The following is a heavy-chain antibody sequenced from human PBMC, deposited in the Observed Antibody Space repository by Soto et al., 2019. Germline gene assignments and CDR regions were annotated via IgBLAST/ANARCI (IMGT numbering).Heavy chain of an antibody. J-gene: IGHJ4*02. CDR3: ARVAGPGDHRFDY. Sequence: ESGGGLVKPGGSLRLSCAASGFTFSDYYMSWIRRAPGKGLEWISFISSSSGYTSYADSVKGRFTISRDNAKNSLYLQMNSLRAEDTAVYFCARVAGPGDHRFDYWGPGTLVSVSS. CDR1: GFTFSDYY. D-gene: IGHD7-27*01. CDR2: ISSSSGYT. V-gene: IGHV3-11*06.